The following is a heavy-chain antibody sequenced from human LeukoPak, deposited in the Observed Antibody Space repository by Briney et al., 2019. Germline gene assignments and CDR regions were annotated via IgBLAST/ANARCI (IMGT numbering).Heavy chain of an antibody. D-gene: IGHD3-22*01. J-gene: IGHJ4*02. Sequence: PGGSLRLSCAASGFSFSSYAMHWVRQAPGKGLEWVAVISYDGSNKYHADSVKGRFTISRDNSKNMLYLQMNSLRAEDTAVYYCARDHYYDSSGSTSPDYWGQGTLVTVSS. CDR1: GFSFSSYA. CDR2: ISYDGSNK. V-gene: IGHV3-30*04. CDR3: ARDHYYDSSGSTSPDY.